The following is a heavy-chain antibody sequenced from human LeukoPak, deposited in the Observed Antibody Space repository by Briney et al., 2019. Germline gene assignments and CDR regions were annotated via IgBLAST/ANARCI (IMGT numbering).Heavy chain of an antibody. D-gene: IGHD3-3*01. CDR1: GFTFDDYA. J-gene: IGHJ4*02. CDR2: ISWDSGRI. Sequence: PGGSLRLSCAASGFTFDDYAMHWVRQAPGKGLEWVSGISWDSGRIGYADSVKGRFTISRDNAKNSLYLRMNSLRVEDTAVFYCARDQYDTWSRRGNFDSWGQGTLVIVSS. V-gene: IGHV3-9*01. CDR3: ARDQYDTWSRRGNFDS.